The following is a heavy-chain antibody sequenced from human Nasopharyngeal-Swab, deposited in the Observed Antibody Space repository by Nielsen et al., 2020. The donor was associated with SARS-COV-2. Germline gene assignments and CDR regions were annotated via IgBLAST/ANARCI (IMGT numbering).Heavy chain of an antibody. CDR3: ERDEKSSEYYFDY. V-gene: IGHV3-21*01. Sequence: GGSLRLSCAASGFTFSSYSMNWARQAPGKGLEWVSSISSSSSYIYYADSVKGRFTISRDNAKNSLYLQMNSLRAEDTAVYYCERDEKSSEYYFDYWGQGTLVTVSS. CDR1: GFTFSSYS. J-gene: IGHJ4*02. D-gene: IGHD6-6*01. CDR2: ISSSSSYI.